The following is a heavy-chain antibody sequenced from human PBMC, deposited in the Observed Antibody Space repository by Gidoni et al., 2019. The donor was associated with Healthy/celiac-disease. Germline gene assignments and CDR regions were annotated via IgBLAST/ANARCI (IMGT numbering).Heavy chain of an antibody. J-gene: IGHJ6*02. CDR3: ARHSGVGGSGSYFYYYYGMDV. D-gene: IGHD3-10*01. CDR1: GYSFTSYW. CDR2: IYPGDSDT. V-gene: IGHV5-51*01. Sequence: EVQLVQSGAEVKKPGEPLKISCKGSGYSFTSYWIGWVRQMPGKGLEWMGIIYPGDSDTRYSPSFQGQVTISADKSISTAYLQWSSLKASDTAMYYCARHSGVGGSGSYFYYYYGMDVWGQGTTVTVSS.